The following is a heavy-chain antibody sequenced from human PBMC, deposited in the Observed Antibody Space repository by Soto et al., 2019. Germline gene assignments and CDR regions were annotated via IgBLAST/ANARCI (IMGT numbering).Heavy chain of an antibody. V-gene: IGHV1-69*04. D-gene: IGHD3-22*01. Sequence: SVKVSCKASGGTFSSYTISWVRQAPGQGLEWMGRVIPILGIANYAQKFQGRVTITADKSTSTAYMELSSLRSEDTAVYYCSRDQGPYYYDSSPSDAFDIWGQGTMVTVSS. CDR2: VIPILGIA. CDR3: SRDQGPYYYDSSPSDAFDI. J-gene: IGHJ3*02. CDR1: GGTFSSYT.